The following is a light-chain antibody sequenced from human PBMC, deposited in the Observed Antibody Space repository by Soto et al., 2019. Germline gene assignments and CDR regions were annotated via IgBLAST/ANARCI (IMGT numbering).Light chain of an antibody. V-gene: IGLV2-14*02. Sequence: QSVLTQPASVSGSPGQSITISCTGTSSDVGSYNLVSWYQQHPGKAPKLMIYEGSKRPSGVSNRFSGSKSGTSASLAITGLQGEDEADYYCQSYDSIHNYVSVTGTKVTVL. CDR1: SSDVGSYNL. J-gene: IGLJ1*01. CDR3: QSYDSIHNYV. CDR2: EGS.